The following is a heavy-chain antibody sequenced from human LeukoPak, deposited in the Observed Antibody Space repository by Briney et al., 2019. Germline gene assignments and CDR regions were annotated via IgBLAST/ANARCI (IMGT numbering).Heavy chain of an antibody. CDR2: IKQDGSEK. Sequence: GGSLRLSCAASGFTFSSYWMSWVRQAPGKGLEWVANIKQDGSEKYYVDSVKGRFAISRDNAKNSLYLQMNSLRAEDTAVYYCARVGCSGGSCYSGRGPFDPWGQGTLVTVSS. CDR1: GFTFSSYW. CDR3: ARVGCSGGSCYSGRGPFDP. D-gene: IGHD2-15*01. V-gene: IGHV3-7*01. J-gene: IGHJ5*02.